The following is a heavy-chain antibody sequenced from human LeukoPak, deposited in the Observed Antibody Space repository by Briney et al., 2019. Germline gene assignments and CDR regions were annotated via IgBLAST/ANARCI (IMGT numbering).Heavy chain of an antibody. CDR2: VNPKSGDT. V-gene: IGHV1-2*06. J-gene: IGHJ2*01. CDR1: GYTFCGYY. D-gene: IGHD6-19*01. Sequence: ASVKVSCKASGYTFCGYYMHWVRQAPGQGLEWMGRVNPKSGDTKYAQKFQDRVSMTRDTSITTAYLELNSLKSDDTAIYYCARGPGSDWNFEFWGRGTLITVSS. CDR3: ARGPGSDWNFEF.